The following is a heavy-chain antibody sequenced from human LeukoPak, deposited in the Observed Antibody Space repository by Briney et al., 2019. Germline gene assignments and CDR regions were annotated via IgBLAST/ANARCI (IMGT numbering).Heavy chain of an antibody. D-gene: IGHD3-22*01. CDR3: AYYDSSGIFYAFDI. CDR2: IYYSAST. CDR1: GGSINSYY. J-gene: IGHJ3*02. Sequence: SETLSLTCTVSGGSINSYYWSWIRQPPGKGLEWIGYIYYSASTNYNPSLKSRVTISVDTSKNQFSLKLSSVTAADTAVYYCAYYDSSGIFYAFDIWGQGTMVTVSS. V-gene: IGHV4-59*12.